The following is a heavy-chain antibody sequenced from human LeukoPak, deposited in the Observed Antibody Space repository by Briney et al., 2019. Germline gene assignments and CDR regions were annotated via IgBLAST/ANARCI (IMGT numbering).Heavy chain of an antibody. D-gene: IGHD2-2*01. Sequence: SVKVSCKASGGTFSIYAISWVRQAPGQGLEWMGGIIPIFGTANYAQKFQGRVTITADESTSTAYMELSSLRSEDTAVYYCARVLYRCSSTSCYVMMGEAFDPWGQGTLVTVSS. CDR2: IIPIFGTA. CDR1: GGTFSIYA. CDR3: ARVLYRCSSTSCYVMMGEAFDP. J-gene: IGHJ5*02. V-gene: IGHV1-69*01.